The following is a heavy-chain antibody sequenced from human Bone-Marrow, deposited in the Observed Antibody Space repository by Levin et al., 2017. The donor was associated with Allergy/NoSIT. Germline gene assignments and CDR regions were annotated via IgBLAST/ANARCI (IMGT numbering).Heavy chain of an antibody. CDR2: IHPTGSSI. CDR1: GDTFSRYY. J-gene: IGHJ3*02. Sequence: GESLKISCKASGDTFSRYYLHWLRQAPGERLEWMATIHPTGSSISYAPHFAGRITVTRDTSTRTVYMELTSLTSEETAVYYCANLVGPTNKDFDMWGQGTLVIVSS. D-gene: IGHD1-26*01. V-gene: IGHV1-46*01. CDR3: ANLVGPTNKDFDM.